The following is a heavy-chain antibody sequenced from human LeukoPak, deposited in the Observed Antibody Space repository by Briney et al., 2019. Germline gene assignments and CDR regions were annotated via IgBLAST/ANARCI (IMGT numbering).Heavy chain of an antibody. Sequence: SETLSLTCTVSSGSISSGGYYWSWIRQHPGKGPEWIGSIYYSGSTYYNPSLKSRVTISVDKSKNQFSLKLSSVTAADTAVYYCATTADQLTPLGYWGQGTLVTVSS. J-gene: IGHJ4*02. CDR1: SGSISSGGYY. CDR2: IYYSGST. V-gene: IGHV4-31*09. D-gene: IGHD2-2*01. CDR3: ATTADQLTPLGY.